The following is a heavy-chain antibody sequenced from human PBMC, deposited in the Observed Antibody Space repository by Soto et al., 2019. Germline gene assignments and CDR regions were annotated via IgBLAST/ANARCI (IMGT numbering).Heavy chain of an antibody. J-gene: IGHJ4*02. D-gene: IGHD3-3*01. CDR1: GYTFTSYA. Sequence: ASVKVSCKASGYTFTSYAMHWVRQAPGQRLEWMGWINAGNGNTKYSQKFQGRVTITRDTSASTAYMELSSLRSEDTAVYYCARAPQSIVCFFDYIFGRGYFHRVLNYWAKEPRVPVSP. CDR2: INAGNGNT. V-gene: IGHV1-3*01. CDR3: ARAPQSIVCFFDYIFGRGYFHRVLNY.